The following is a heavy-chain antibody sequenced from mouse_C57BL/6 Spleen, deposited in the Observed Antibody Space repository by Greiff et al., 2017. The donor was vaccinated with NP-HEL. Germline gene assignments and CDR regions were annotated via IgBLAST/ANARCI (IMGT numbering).Heavy chain of an antibody. Sequence: QVQLKESGPELVKPGASVKISCKASGYAFSSSWMNWVKQRPGKGLEWIGRIYPGDGDTNYNGKFKGKATLTADKSSSTAYMQLSSLTSDDSAVYFCARRGFFGYYGSSSHYAMDYWGQGTSVTVSS. CDR1: GYAFSSSW. J-gene: IGHJ4*01. CDR2: IYPGDGDT. CDR3: ARRGFFGYYGSSSHYAMDY. V-gene: IGHV1-82*01. D-gene: IGHD1-1*01.